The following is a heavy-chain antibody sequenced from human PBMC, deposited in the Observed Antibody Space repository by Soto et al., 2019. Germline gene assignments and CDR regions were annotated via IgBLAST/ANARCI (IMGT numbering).Heavy chain of an antibody. V-gene: IGHV3-23*01. J-gene: IGHJ4*02. D-gene: IGHD5-12*01. CDR3: AKNSAATIRVGSDY. Sequence: EVQLLESGGDLVQPGGSLRLSCAASGFTFSTYALSWVRQAPGKGLEWVSAITGNGGSTYYADSVRGRFTISRDNSKNTLYLQMSSLRAEDTAVYYCAKNSAATIRVGSDYWGQGTLVTVSS. CDR1: GFTFSTYA. CDR2: ITGNGGST.